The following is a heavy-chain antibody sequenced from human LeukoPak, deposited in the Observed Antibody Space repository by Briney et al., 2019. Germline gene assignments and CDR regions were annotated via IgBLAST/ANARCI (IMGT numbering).Heavy chain of an antibody. CDR2: ISDGGVST. V-gene: IGHV3-23*01. Sequence: GGSLRLSCAASGFTFNSYAMSWVRQAPGKGLEWVSAISDGGVSTYYADSVKGRFTISRDNSKNTLYLQMNSLRAEDTAIYYCARWFTSGRGFFDYWGQGILVTVSS. J-gene: IGHJ4*02. CDR3: ARWFTSGRGFFDY. D-gene: IGHD6-19*01. CDR1: GFTFNSYA.